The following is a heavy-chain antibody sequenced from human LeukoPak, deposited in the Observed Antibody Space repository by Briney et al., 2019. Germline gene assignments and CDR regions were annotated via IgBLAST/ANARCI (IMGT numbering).Heavy chain of an antibody. CDR1: GFTFSSYR. CDR2: ISSSSSYI. Sequence: PGGSLRLSCAASGFTFSSYRMNWVRQAPGKGLEWVSSISSSSSYIYYADSVKGRFTISRDNAKNSLYLQMNSLRAEDTAVYYCARGSIRGLPPIDYWGQGTLVTVSS. CDR3: ARGSIRGLPPIDY. D-gene: IGHD5/OR15-5a*01. J-gene: IGHJ4*02. V-gene: IGHV3-21*01.